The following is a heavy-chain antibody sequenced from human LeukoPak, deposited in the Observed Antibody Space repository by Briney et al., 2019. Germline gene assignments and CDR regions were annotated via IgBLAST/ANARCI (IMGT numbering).Heavy chain of an antibody. CDR2: IKQDGSEK. Sequence: GGSLRLSCAASGFTFSSYWMSWVRRAPGKGLEWVANIKQDGSEKYYVDSVKGRFTISRDNAKNSLYLQMNSLRAEDTAVYYCARDYCSSTSPYYYYYYMDVWGKGTTVTVSS. D-gene: IGHD2-2*01. CDR3: ARDYCSSTSPYYYYYYMDV. J-gene: IGHJ6*03. V-gene: IGHV3-7*01. CDR1: GFTFSSYW.